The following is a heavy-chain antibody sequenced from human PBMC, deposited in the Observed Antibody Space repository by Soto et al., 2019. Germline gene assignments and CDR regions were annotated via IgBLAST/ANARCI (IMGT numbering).Heavy chain of an antibody. CDR3: ARGSCSGGSCYYYYYYGMDV. CDR1: GGTFSSYT. V-gene: IGHV1-69*02. D-gene: IGHD2-15*01. Sequence: QVQLVQSGAEVKKPGSSVKVSCKASGGTFSSYTISWVRQAPGQGLEWMGRIIPILGIANYAQKFQGRVTITADKSQSAAYMDLSSLRSEDTAVYYCARGSCSGGSCYYYYYYGMDVWGQGTTVTVSS. J-gene: IGHJ6*02. CDR2: IIPILGIA.